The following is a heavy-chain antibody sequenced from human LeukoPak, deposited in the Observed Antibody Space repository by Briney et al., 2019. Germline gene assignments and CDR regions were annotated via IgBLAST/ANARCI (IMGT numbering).Heavy chain of an antibody. CDR1: GGTFSSYA. V-gene: IGHV1-69*13. Sequence: SVKVSCKASGGTFSSYAISWVRQAPGQGLEWMGGIIPIFGTANYAQKFQGRVTITADESTSTAYMELSSLRSEDTAVYYCARDGSWYNWNERFDPWGQGTLVTVSS. CDR3: ARDGSWYNWNERFDP. J-gene: IGHJ5*02. D-gene: IGHD1-20*01. CDR2: IIPIFGTA.